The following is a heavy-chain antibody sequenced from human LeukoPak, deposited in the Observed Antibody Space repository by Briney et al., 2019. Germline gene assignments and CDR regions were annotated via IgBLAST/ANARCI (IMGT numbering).Heavy chain of an antibody. Sequence: GGSLRLSCAASGFTFSRNAMNWVRQAPGKGLEWVASISGNVVGTYYADSVKGRFNISRDNSKNTLYLQMNSLRTEDTAVYHCAKDANYFDSGSYLIPFDFWGQGTLVTVSS. V-gene: IGHV3-23*01. CDR2: ISGNVVGT. CDR1: GFTFSRNA. CDR3: AKDANYFDSGSYLIPFDF. J-gene: IGHJ4*02. D-gene: IGHD3-22*01.